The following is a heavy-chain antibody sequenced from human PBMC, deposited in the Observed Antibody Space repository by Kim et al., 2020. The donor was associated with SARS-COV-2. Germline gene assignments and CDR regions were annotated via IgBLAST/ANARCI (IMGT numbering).Heavy chain of an antibody. CDR2: MNPNSGNT. CDR3: ARGTLVTAAIAIPYYYYYMDV. V-gene: IGHV1-8*01. Sequence: ASVKVSCKASGYTFTSYDINWVRQATGQGLEWMGWMNPNSGNTGYAQKFQGRVTMTRNTSISTAYMELSSLRSEDTAVYYCARGTLVTAAIAIPYYYYYMDVWGKGTTVTVSS. D-gene: IGHD2-2*02. CDR1: GYTFTSYD. J-gene: IGHJ6*03.